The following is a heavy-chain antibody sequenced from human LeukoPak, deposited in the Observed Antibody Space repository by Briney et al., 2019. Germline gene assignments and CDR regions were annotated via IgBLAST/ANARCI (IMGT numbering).Heavy chain of an antibody. V-gene: IGHV5-51*01. D-gene: IGHD6-13*01. CDR3: ARVGRKGIAAAAIDY. CDR1: GYSFTSYW. Sequence: ESLKISCKGSGYSFTSYWIGWVRQMPGKGLEWMGIIYPGDSDTRYSPSFQGQVTISADKSISTAYLQWSSLKASDTAMYYCARVGRKGIAAAAIDYWGQGTLVTVSS. J-gene: IGHJ4*02. CDR2: IYPGDSDT.